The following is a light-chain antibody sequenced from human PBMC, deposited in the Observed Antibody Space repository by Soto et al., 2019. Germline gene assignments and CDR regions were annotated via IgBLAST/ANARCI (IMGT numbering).Light chain of an antibody. V-gene: IGLV2-11*01. CDR1: NSDVGTFYF. J-gene: IGLJ1*01. CDR2: DVT. Sequence: QSALTQPRSVSGSPGQSVTISCTGTNSDVGTFYFVSWYQQYPDKGPKPIIYDVTERPSGVPDRFSGSKSGNTASLTISGLQAEDEADYYCCSYAGSYTYVFGSGTKVTVL. CDR3: CSYAGSYTYV.